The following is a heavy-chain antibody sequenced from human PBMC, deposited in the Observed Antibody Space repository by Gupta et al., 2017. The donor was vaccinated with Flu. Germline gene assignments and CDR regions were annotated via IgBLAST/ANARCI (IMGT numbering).Heavy chain of an antibody. D-gene: IGHD2-21*01. CDR2: IFASGGTT. CDR1: GFNFPTSA. Sequence: EVQLLESGGGLVQPGGSLRLSCAASGFNFPTSAMTWVRQAPGKGLEWVAGIFASGGTTYYADSMKGRFTISRDNDKNTLYLQMNSLRVEDTAVYYCAKGHTSLDFVEVSRGGRGSLVTVSS. J-gene: IGHJ4*02. CDR3: AKGHTSLDFVEVSR. V-gene: IGHV3-23*01.